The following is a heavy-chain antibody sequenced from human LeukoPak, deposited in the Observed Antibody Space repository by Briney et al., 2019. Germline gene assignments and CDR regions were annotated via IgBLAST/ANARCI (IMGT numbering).Heavy chain of an antibody. D-gene: IGHD5-24*01. CDR2: IYYSGST. CDR1: GGSISSGGYY. J-gene: IGHJ4*02. CDR3: ARLTGPYNIYFDY. V-gene: IGHV4-31*03. Sequence: SETLSLTCTVSGGSISSGGYYWSWIRQHPGKGLEWIGYIYYSGSTYYNPSLKSRVTISVDTSKNQFSLKLSSVTAADTAVYYCARLTGPYNIYFDYWGQGTLVTVSS.